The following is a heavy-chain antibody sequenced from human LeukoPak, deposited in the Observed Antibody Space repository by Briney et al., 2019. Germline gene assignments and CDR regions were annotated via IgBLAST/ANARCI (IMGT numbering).Heavy chain of an antibody. Sequence: SVKVSCTASGGTFSSYAISWVRQAPGQGLEWMGGIIPIFGTANYAQKFQGRVTITADESTSTAYMELSSLRSEDTAVYYCARGRGYCSSTSCHYFDYWGQGTLVTVSS. CDR2: IIPIFGTA. D-gene: IGHD2-2*03. J-gene: IGHJ4*02. V-gene: IGHV1-69*13. CDR3: ARGRGYCSSTSCHYFDY. CDR1: GGTFSSYA.